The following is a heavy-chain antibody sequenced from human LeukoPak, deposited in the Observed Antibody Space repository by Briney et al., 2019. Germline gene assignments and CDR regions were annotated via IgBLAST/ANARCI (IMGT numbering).Heavy chain of an antibody. V-gene: IGHV1-2*02. D-gene: IGHD2-21*01. J-gene: IGHJ4*02. Sequence: ASVKVSCKASGSIFRDYYMHWVRQVPGRGFEWMGWISRRSGATKIAPKFQGRVTLTRDISISTAYVELTNLASDDTAVYYCVSWAGGNSDVASFDFWGQGTLVLVSS. CDR1: GSIFRDYY. CDR3: VSWAGGNSDVASFDF. CDR2: ISRRSGAT.